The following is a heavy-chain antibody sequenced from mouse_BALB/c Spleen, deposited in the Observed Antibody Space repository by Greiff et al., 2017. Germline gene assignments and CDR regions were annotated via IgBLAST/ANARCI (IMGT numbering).Heavy chain of an antibody. CDR1: GFSLTGYG. Sequence: VQLQESGPGLVAPSQSLSITCTVSGFSLTGYGVNWVRQPPGKGLEWLGMIWGDGSTDYNSALKSRLSISKDNSKSQVFLKMNSLQTDDTARYYCARGPYYGSSPAWFAYWGQGTLVTVSA. CDR2: IWGDGST. V-gene: IGHV2-6-7*02. CDR3: ARGPYYGSSPAWFAY. D-gene: IGHD1-1*01. J-gene: IGHJ3*01.